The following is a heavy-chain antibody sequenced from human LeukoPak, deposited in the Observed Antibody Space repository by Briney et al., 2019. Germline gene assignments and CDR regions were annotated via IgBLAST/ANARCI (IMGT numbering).Heavy chain of an antibody. CDR1: GYSISSGYY. CDR3: ARQTGSGLFILP. Sequence: SETLSLTCTVSGYSISSGYYWGWIRQPPGKGLEWIGSIYHSGNTYYNASLKSQVSISIDTSKNQFSLRLTSVTAADTAVYYCARQTGSGLFILPGGQGTLVTASS. V-gene: IGHV4-38-2*02. J-gene: IGHJ4*02. CDR2: IYHSGNT. D-gene: IGHD3/OR15-3a*01.